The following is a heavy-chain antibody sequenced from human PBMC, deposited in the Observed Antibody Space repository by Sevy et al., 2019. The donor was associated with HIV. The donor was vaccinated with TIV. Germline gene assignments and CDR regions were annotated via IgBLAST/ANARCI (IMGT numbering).Heavy chain of an antibody. CDR2: INQDGSEK. V-gene: IGHV3-7*01. CDR1: GFTFKSYW. D-gene: IGHD5-12*01. J-gene: IGHJ6*02. CDR3: AREGSAYDTYYYHYAMDV. Sequence: GGSLRLSCAASGFTFKSYWMTWVRQAPGKGLEWVANINQDGSEKYYSHSLKGRFSISRDNSKNSVHLQINTLRAEDTGVYYCAREGSAYDTYYYHYAMDVWGQGTTVTVSS.